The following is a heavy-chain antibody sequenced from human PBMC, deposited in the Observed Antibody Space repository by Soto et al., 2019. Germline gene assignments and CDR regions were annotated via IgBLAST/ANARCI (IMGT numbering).Heavy chain of an antibody. Sequence: QVQLQESGPGLVKPSQTLSLTCTVSGGSISSGGYYWSWIRQHPGKGLEWIGYIYYSGSTYYNPSLKSRVTISVDTSKNQFSLKLSSVTAADTAVYYCARVCTMVVAATNWFDPWGQGTLVTVSS. D-gene: IGHD2-15*01. CDR3: ARVCTMVVAATNWFDP. CDR1: GGSISSGGYY. V-gene: IGHV4-31*03. CDR2: IYYSGST. J-gene: IGHJ5*02.